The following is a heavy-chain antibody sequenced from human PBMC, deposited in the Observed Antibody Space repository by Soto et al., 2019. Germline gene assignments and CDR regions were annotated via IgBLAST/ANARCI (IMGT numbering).Heavy chain of an antibody. CDR3: AGGAIGFDP. CDR2: IGTSGDT. D-gene: IGHD3-16*01. CDR1: GFTFSRYD. J-gene: IGHJ5*02. V-gene: IGHV3-13*04. Sequence: EVQVVESGGGLVQPGGSLRLSCAASGFTFSRYDMHWVRQATGRGLEWVSGIGTSGDTYYAGSVKGRFPISRENAKNSGYLRINMLTAGDTAVYDCAGGAIGFDPWGQGTLVAVSS.